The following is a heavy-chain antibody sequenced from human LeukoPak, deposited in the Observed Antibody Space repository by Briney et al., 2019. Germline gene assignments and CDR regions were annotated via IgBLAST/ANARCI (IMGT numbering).Heavy chain of an antibody. V-gene: IGHV3-23*01. CDR3: AKVVLAAAMN. CDR1: GFAFSSYA. D-gene: IGHD6-13*01. J-gene: IGHJ4*02. Sequence: GGSLRLSCAASGFAFSSYAMGWVRQAPGKGLEWVSAISGSAGSTYYADSLRRRFTISRDNSKNTLFLQMNSLRADDTAIYYCAKVVLAAAMNWGQGTLVTVSS. CDR2: ISGSAGST.